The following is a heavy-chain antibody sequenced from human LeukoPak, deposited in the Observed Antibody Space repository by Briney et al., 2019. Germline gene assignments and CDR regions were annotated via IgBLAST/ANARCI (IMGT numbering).Heavy chain of an antibody. Sequence: ASVKVSCKAFGYTFTGNYMHWVRQAPGEGLEWMGWINPNSGGTNYAQKFQGRVTMTRDTSISTVYMEMSRLRSDDTAVYYCARDWEGIAAAGTGFEYSYYMDVWGKGTTVTISS. CDR3: ARDWEGIAAAGTGFEYSYYMDV. V-gene: IGHV1-2*02. D-gene: IGHD6-13*01. CDR1: GYTFTGNY. J-gene: IGHJ6*03. CDR2: INPNSGGT.